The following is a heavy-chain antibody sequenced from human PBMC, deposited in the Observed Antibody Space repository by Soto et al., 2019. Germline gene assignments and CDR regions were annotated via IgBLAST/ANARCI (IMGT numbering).Heavy chain of an antibody. CDR3: ARDHPENCSGGSCYYAFDI. CDR1: GFTVSSNY. V-gene: IGHV3-66*01. CDR2: IYSGGST. D-gene: IGHD2-15*01. Sequence: PGGSLRLSCAASGFTVSSNYMSWVRQAPGKGLEWVSVIYSGGSTYYADSVKGRFTISRDNSKNTLYLQMNSLRAEDTAVYYCARDHPENCSGGSCYYAFDIWGQGTMVTVSS. J-gene: IGHJ3*02.